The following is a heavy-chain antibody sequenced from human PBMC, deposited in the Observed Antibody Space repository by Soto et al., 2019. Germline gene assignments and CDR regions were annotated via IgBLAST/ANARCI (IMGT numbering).Heavy chain of an antibody. V-gene: IGHV3-66*01. CDR1: GFTVNNNY. CDR2: IYSGGST. Sequence: VGSLRLSCAASGFTVNNNYMSWVRQAPGKGLEWVSVIYSGGSTYYADSVMGRFTISRDNSKNTVHLQMNSLRAEDTAVYYCARASYYYDSRGYYYRYYFDYWGQGALVTVSS. CDR3: ARASYYYDSRGYYYRYYFDY. J-gene: IGHJ4*02. D-gene: IGHD3-22*01.